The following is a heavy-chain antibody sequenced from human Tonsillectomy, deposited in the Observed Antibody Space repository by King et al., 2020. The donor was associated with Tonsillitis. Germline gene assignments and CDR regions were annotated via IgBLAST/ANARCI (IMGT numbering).Heavy chain of an antibody. V-gene: IGHV4-39*01. CDR2: MYYGGTI. J-gene: IGHJ4*02. D-gene: IGHD1-26*01. CDR3: ARYVRGSFDY. CDR1: GGSISSSDHY. Sequence: QLQESGPGVVKPSETLSLTCTVSGGSISSSDHYWAWIRQPPGKGLEWIGYMYYGGTIFYNPSLKSRITISGGTSENRFSLKLSSVTAADTAVYFCARYVRGSFDYWGQGALVTVSA.